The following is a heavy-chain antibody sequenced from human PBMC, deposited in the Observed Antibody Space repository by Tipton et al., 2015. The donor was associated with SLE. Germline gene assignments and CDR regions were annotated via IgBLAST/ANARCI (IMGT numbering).Heavy chain of an antibody. CDR2: IYLGDSDT. Sequence: VQLVQSGAEVKKPGEFLKISCKGSGYTFSNYWIAWVRQMPGKGLEWMGIIYLGDSDTRYSPSFQGQVTISADKSLRTAYLQWHSLKASDTAMYYCATEPTSSRAFDYWGQGTLVTVSS. J-gene: IGHJ4*02. CDR1: GYTFSNYW. D-gene: IGHD2-2*01. V-gene: IGHV5-51*03. CDR3: ATEPTSSRAFDY.